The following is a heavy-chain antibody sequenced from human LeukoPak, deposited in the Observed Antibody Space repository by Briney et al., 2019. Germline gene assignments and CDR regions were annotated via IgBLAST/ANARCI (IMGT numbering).Heavy chain of an antibody. J-gene: IGHJ2*01. V-gene: IGHV4-59*08. CDR3: ARQGGGFWYFDL. D-gene: IGHD6-25*01. Sequence: SETLSLTCTVSGGSISSYYWSWIRQPPGKGLEWIGYIYYSGSTNYNPSLKSRVTISVDTSKNQFSLKLTSVTAADTAVYYCARQGGGFWYFDLWGRGTLVTVSS. CDR2: IYYSGST. CDR1: GGSISSYY.